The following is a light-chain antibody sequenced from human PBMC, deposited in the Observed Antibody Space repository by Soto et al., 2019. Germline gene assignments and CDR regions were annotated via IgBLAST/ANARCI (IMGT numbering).Light chain of an antibody. V-gene: IGLV1-44*01. CDR3: SSHRSDITVV. J-gene: IGLJ2*01. CDR2: SNN. Sequence: QSVLTQPPSASGTPGQKVTISCSGSSSNIGSNTVTWYQHLPGTAPKLLIYSNNQRSSGVPGRFSGSKSGTSASLAITGVQSEDGADYYCSSHRSDITVVFGGGTKLTVL. CDR1: SSNIGSNT.